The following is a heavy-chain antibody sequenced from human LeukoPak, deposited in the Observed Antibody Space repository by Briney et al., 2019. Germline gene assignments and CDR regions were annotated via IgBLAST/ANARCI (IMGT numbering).Heavy chain of an antibody. CDR2: INPSGGST. V-gene: IGHV1-46*01. D-gene: IGHD3-16*01. CDR1: GYTFTSYY. Sequence: ASVKVSCKASGYTFTSYYMHWVRQAPGQGLEWMGIINPSGGSTSYAQKFQGRVTMTRDTSTSTVYMELSSLRSEDTAVYYCARGVSDDYVLGSQNDAFDIWGQGTMVTVSS. J-gene: IGHJ3*02. CDR3: ARGVSDDYVLGSQNDAFDI.